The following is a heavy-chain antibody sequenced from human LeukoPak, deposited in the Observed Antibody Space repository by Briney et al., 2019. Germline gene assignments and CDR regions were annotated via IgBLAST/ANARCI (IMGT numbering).Heavy chain of an antibody. CDR3: ARDYFATDAFDI. J-gene: IGHJ3*02. CDR2: IYTSGST. Sequence: PSETLSLTCTVSGGSISSYYWSWIRQPAGKGLEWIGRIYTSGSTNYNPSLTSRVTMSVDTSKNQFSLTLSSVTAADTAVYYCARDYFATDAFDIWGQGTMVTVSS. D-gene: IGHD2/OR15-2a*01. CDR1: GGSISSYY. V-gene: IGHV4-4*07.